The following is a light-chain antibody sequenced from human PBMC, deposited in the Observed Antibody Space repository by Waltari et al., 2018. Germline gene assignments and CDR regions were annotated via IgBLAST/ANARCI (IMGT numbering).Light chain of an antibody. CDR1: QSISSW. CDR2: KAS. V-gene: IGKV1-5*03. J-gene: IGKJ1*01. CDR3: QQYNSYPWT. Sequence: DIQMTQSPSTLSASVGDRVTITCRASQSISSWLAWYQQKPGKAPKLLIYKASSLESGVPSRFSCSGSGTEFTLTISSLQPDDFATYYCQQYNSYPWTFGQGTKLEIK.